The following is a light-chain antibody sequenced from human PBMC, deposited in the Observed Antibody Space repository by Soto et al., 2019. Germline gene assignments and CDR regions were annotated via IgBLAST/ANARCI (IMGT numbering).Light chain of an antibody. CDR1: QGSSSW. J-gene: IGKJ4*01. V-gene: IGKV1-12*01. Sequence: DIHMTQSPSSVSASVGDRVTITCLASQGSSSWLAWYQQKPEKAPKLLICAASSLQSGVPSRFSGSGSGTDFTLTISILQPEDFATYYYQQANSFPLTFGGGTKVDI. CDR3: QQANSFPLT. CDR2: AAS.